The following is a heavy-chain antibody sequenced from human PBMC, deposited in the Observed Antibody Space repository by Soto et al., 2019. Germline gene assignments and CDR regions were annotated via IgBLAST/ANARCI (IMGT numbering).Heavy chain of an antibody. V-gene: IGHV4-39*01. J-gene: IGHJ4*02. CDR2: IFYSGST. CDR1: GDSISSSNYF. Sequence: QLQLQESGPGLVKPWETLSLTCTVSGDSISSSNYFWGWIRQPPGKGLESIGTIFYSGSTYYNPSLKSRVTISVDTSKNQFSLRLISVTAADTALYYCARRYGWLYFDYWGQGSLVTVSS. D-gene: IGHD6-19*01. CDR3: ARRYGWLYFDY.